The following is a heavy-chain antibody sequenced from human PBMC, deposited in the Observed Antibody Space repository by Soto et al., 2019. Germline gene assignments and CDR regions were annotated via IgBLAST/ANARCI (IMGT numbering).Heavy chain of an antibody. J-gene: IGHJ4*02. CDR2: IYYSGST. Sequence: PSETLSLTCTVSGGSISSSSYYWGWIRQPPGKGLEWIGSIYYSGSTYYNPSLKSRVTISVDTSKNQFSLKLSSVTAADTAVYYCARSQLWLLDYWGQGTLVTVSS. D-gene: IGHD5-18*01. CDR3: ARSQLWLLDY. V-gene: IGHV4-39*07. CDR1: GGSISSSSYY.